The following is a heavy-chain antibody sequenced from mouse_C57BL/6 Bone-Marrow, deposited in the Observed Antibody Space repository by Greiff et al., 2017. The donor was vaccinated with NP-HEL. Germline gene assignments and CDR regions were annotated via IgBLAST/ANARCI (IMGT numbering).Heavy chain of an antibody. CDR1: GYTFTDYE. Sequence: QVQLQQSGAELVRPGASVTLSCKASGYTFTDYEMHWVQQTPVHGLEWIGAIDPETGGTAYNQKFKGKAILTADKSSSTAYMELRSLTSEDSAVYYCTRWGGTPFDYWGQGTTLTVSS. D-gene: IGHD4-1*01. CDR2: IDPETGGT. CDR3: TRWGGTPFDY. J-gene: IGHJ2*01. V-gene: IGHV1-15*01.